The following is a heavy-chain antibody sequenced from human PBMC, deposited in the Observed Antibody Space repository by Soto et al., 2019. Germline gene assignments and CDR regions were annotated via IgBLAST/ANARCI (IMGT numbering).Heavy chain of an antibody. CDR3: ARLNRDYYYYGMDV. V-gene: IGHV4-4*02. CDR1: GDPISSSKW. J-gene: IGHJ6*02. CDR2: IDQNGIT. Sequence: SETLSLTCSVSGDPISSSKWWTCVRQTPGKGLEWIGKIDQNGITNYNPSLESRVTILKDNSKNQLSLKLTSVTAVDSAVYYCARLNRDYYYYGMDVWGQGATVTVSS.